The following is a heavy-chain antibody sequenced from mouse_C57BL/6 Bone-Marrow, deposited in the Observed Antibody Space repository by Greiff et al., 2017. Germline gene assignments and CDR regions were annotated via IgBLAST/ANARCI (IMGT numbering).Heavy chain of an antibody. CDR3: ANDLLWLRRYYYAMDY. D-gene: IGHD2-2*01. CDR1: GYTFTDYN. V-gene: IGHV1-22*01. Sequence: EVQLQQSGPELVKPGASVKMSCKAPGYTFTDYNMHWVKQRHGKSLEWIGYINPNNGGTSYNQKFKGKATLTVNKSSSTAYMELRSLTSEDSAVYYCANDLLWLRRYYYAMDYWGQGTSVTVSS. J-gene: IGHJ4*01. CDR2: INPNNGGT.